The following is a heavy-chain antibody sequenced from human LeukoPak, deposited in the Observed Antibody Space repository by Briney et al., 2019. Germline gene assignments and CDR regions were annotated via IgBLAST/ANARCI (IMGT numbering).Heavy chain of an antibody. V-gene: IGHV4-59*01. D-gene: IGHD1-26*01. CDR1: GGSISSYY. CDR3: ARSRAFNSGAFDP. Sequence: SETLSLTCTVSGGSISSYYWTWIRQPPGKGVEWIAHIYNGVNTNYNPSLKSRVTISVDTSKNQFSLRLNSVTAADTAVYYCARSRAFNSGAFDPWGQGSLVTVSS. CDR2: IYNGVNT. J-gene: IGHJ5*02.